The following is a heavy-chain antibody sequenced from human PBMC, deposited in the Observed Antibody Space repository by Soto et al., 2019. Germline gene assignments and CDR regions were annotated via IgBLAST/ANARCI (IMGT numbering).Heavy chain of an antibody. Sequence: QITLKESGPTLVKPTQTLTLTCTFSGFSLSTSRVGVGWIRQPPGKALEWLALIYWDDDKRYSPSLKNRITITKDNSKNQVVLTMTNADPVDTATYYCVHTSGSGNSACFDYGGQGTLVTVSS. D-gene: IGHD3-10*01. V-gene: IGHV2-5*02. CDR2: IYWDDDK. CDR3: VHTSGSGNSACFDY. J-gene: IGHJ4*02. CDR1: GFSLSTSRVG.